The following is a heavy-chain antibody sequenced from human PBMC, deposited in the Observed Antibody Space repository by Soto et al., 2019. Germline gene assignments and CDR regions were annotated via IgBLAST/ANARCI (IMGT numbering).Heavy chain of an antibody. D-gene: IGHD2-2*01. CDR3: ASRQYCSSTSCYGTLFDY. Sequence: QVPLVQSGAEVKKPGSSVKVSCKASGGTFSSYTISWVRQAPGQGLEWMGRIIPILGIANYAQKFQGRVTITADKSTSTAYMELSSLRSEDTAVYYCASRQYCSSTSCYGTLFDYWGQGTLVTVSS. V-gene: IGHV1-69*02. J-gene: IGHJ4*02. CDR2: IIPILGIA. CDR1: GGTFSSYT.